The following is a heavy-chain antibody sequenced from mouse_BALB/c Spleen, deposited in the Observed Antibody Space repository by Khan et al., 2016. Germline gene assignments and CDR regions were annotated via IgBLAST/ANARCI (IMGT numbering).Heavy chain of an antibody. V-gene: IGHV1-7*01. Sequence: QVQLQQSGAELAKPGASVKMSCKASGYTFTSYWMHWVKQRPGQGLEWIGYINPSTGYTEYNQKFKDKATLTADKSSSTAYMQLSSLTSEDSAVXYCARSSWCAYWGQGTLVTVSA. CDR3: ARSSWCAY. J-gene: IGHJ3*01. CDR2: INPSTGYT. CDR1: GYTFTSYW.